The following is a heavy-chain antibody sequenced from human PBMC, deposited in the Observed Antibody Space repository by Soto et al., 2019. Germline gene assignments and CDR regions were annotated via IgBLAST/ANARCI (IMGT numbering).Heavy chain of an antibody. CDR2: ISGSGGST. Sequence: EVQLLESGGGLVQPGGSLRLSCAASGFTFSSYAMSWVRQAPGKGLEWVSAISGSGGSTYYADSVKGRFTISRDNSKNTPYLQMNSMRAEETVVYYCAKDLTLEWIPMGAFDIWGQGTIVTVSS. J-gene: IGHJ3*02. CDR3: AKDLTLEWIPMGAFDI. V-gene: IGHV3-23*01. D-gene: IGHD3-3*01. CDR1: GFTFSSYA.